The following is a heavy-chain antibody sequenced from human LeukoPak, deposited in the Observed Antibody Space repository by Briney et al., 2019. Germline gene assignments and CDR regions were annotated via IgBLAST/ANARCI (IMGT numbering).Heavy chain of an antibody. CDR2: IKQDGSEK. D-gene: IGHD1-26*01. J-gene: IGHJ4*02. CDR1: GFTFSNHA. CDR3: ARDRFFVELAEDY. Sequence: GGSQRLSCVASGFTFSNHAMTWVRQAPGKGLEWVANIKQDGSEKYYVDSVKGRFTVSRDNAKNSLYLQMNSLRAEDTAVYYCARDRFFVELAEDYWGQGTLVTVSS. V-gene: IGHV3-7*01.